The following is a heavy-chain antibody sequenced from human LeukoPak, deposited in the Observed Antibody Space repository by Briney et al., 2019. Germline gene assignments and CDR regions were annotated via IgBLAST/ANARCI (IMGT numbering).Heavy chain of an antibody. CDR1: GGTFSSYA. D-gene: IGHD4-17*01. J-gene: IGHJ6*02. CDR3: ATDFPLTWVTTRPMDV. CDR2: IIPIFGTA. Sequence: ASVKVSCKASGGTFSSYAISWVRQAPGQGLEWMGGIIPIFGTANYAQKFQGRVTITTDESTSTAYMELSSLRSEDTAVYYCATDFPLTWVTTRPMDVWGQGTTVTVSS. V-gene: IGHV1-69*05.